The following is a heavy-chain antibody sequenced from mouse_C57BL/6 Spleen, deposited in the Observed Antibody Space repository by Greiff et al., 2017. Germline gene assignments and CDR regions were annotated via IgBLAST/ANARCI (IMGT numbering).Heavy chain of an antibody. Sequence: QVQLQQPGAELVMPGASVKLSCKASGYTFTSYWMHWVKQRPGQGLEWIGEIDPSDSYTNYNQKFKGKSTLTVDKSSSTAYMQLSSLTSEDSAVYYCARGGYGSSGFDYWGQGTTLTVSS. D-gene: IGHD1-1*01. CDR2: IDPSDSYT. CDR3: ARGGYGSSGFDY. V-gene: IGHV1-69*01. CDR1: GYTFTSYW. J-gene: IGHJ2*01.